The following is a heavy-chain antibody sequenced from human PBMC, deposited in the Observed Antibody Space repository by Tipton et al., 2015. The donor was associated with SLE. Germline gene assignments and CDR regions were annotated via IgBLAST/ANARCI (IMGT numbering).Heavy chain of an antibody. CDR1: GDSITSYY. D-gene: IGHD1-26*01. CDR2: IYYSGST. CDR3: SRSAGGSHYPFSFDL. J-gene: IGHJ4*02. V-gene: IGHV4-59*01. Sequence: LRLSCTVSGDSITSYYWSWIRQPPGKGLEWIGYIYYSGSTNYNPSLKSRVTISVDTSKNQFSLKLSSVTAADTAVYYCSRSAGGSHYPFSFDLWGQGTQVTVSS.